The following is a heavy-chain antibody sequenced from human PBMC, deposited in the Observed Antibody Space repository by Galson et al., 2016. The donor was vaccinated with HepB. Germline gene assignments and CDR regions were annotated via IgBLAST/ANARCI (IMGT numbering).Heavy chain of an antibody. J-gene: IGHJ4*02. CDR3: ANSGLLRFLEWLLPFDC. D-gene: IGHD3-3*01. CDR2: RSADESNG. V-gene: IGHV3-30*18. Sequence: SLRLSCAASGFTFSNYGMHWVRQAPGKGLEWVAVRSADESNGYFADSVKGWFTISRDNSKNTLYLQMTSLRAEDTAVYYCANSGLLRFLEWLLPFDCWGQGTLVTVSS. CDR1: GFTFSNYG.